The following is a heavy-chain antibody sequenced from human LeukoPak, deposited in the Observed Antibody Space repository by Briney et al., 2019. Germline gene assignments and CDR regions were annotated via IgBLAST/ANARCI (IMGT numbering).Heavy chain of an antibody. CDR3: ASDYYGSGSYQH. V-gene: IGHV5-51*01. CDR1: AYSFTSYW. Sequence: GESLKISCKGSAYSFTSYWIGRVRQMPGKDLEGMGIIYPGDSDTRYSPSFQGQVTISADKSISTAYLQWSSLKASDTAMYYCASDYYGSGSYQHWGQGTLVTVSS. D-gene: IGHD3-10*01. CDR2: IYPGDSDT. J-gene: IGHJ1*01.